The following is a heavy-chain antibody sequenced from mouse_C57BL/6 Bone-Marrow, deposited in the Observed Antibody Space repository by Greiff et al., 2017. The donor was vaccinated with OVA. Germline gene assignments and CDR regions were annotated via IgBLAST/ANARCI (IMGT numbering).Heavy chain of an antibody. D-gene: IGHD2-4*01. CDR2: IRNKANGYTT. CDR3: ARYSGYYDYVWYFDV. V-gene: IGHV7-3*01. Sequence: DVMLVESGGGLVQPGGSLSLSCAASGFTFTDYYMSWVRQPPGKALEWLGFIRNKANGYTTEYSASVKGRFTISRDNSQSILYLQMNALRAEDSATYYCARYSGYYDYVWYFDVWGTGTTVTVSS. J-gene: IGHJ1*03. CDR1: GFTFTDYY.